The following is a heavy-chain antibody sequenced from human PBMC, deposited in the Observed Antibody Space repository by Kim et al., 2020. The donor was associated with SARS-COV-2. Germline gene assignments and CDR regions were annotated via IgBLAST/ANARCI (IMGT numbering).Heavy chain of an antibody. D-gene: IGHD3-10*01. V-gene: IGHV5-10-1*01. CDR2: IDPSDSYT. CDR3: ARRSDITMVRGVIIRQNDALDI. Sequence: GESLKISCKGSGYSFTSYWISWVRQMPGKGLEWMGRIDPSDSYTNYSPSFQGHVTISADKSISTAYLQWSSLKASDAAMYYCARRSDITMVRGVIIRQNDALDIWGQGTMVTVSS. CDR1: GYSFTSYW. J-gene: IGHJ3*02.